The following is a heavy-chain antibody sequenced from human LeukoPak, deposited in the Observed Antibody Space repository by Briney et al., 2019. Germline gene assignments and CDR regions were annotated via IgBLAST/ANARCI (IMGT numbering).Heavy chain of an antibody. CDR3: ARARVLTAYWDNWFDP. Sequence: ASVKVSCKASGYTFTSYGISWVRQAPGQGLEWMGWISAYNGNTNYAQKLQGRVTMTTDTSTSTAYMELRSLRSDDTAVYYCARARVLTAYWDNWFDPWGQGTLVTVSS. CDR1: GYTFTSYG. CDR2: ISAYNGNT. D-gene: IGHD3-9*01. V-gene: IGHV1-18*01. J-gene: IGHJ5*02.